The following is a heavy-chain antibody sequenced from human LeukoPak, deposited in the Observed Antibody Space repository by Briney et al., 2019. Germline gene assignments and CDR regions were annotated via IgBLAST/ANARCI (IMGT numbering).Heavy chain of an antibody. CDR2: ISWDSGTL. V-gene: IGHV3-9*03. CDR3: AKGYAAAGSSVDV. D-gene: IGHD6-13*01. CDR1: GFTFSSYW. Sequence: GGSLRLSCVASGFTFSSYWMHWVRQAPGKGLEWVSGISWDSGTLGYAASVKGRFTISRDNAKSSLYLQMNSLRAEDMALYYCAKGYAAAGSSVDVWGKGTTVTVSS. J-gene: IGHJ6*04.